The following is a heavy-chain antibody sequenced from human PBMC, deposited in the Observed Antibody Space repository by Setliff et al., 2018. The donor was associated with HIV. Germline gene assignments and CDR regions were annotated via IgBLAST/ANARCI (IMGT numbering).Heavy chain of an antibody. V-gene: IGHV4-31*03. J-gene: IGHJ6*03. Sequence: SGTLSLTCTFSGVTSGDYYWTWIRQHPVKGLEWIGYIYSSGTKYYNPSLKSRLAISLDTSKNQFSLNLKSVTAADAAVYYCARGFCSGGFCHPNFYHYMDVWGKGTTVTVSS. CDR1: GVTSGDYY. D-gene: IGHD2-15*01. CDR2: IYSSGTK. CDR3: ARGFCSGGFCHPNFYHYMDV.